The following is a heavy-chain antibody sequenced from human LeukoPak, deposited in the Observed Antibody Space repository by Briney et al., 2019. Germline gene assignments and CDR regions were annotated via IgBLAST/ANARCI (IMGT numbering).Heavy chain of an antibody. CDR1: GGSFSGYY. CDR2: INHSGST. D-gene: IGHD2-8*02. Sequence: PSETLSLTCAVYGGSFSGYYWSWIRQPPGKGLEWIGEINHSGSTNYNPSLKSRVTISVDTSKNQFSLKLSSVTAADTAVYYCARVDTVEAIGAFDIWVQGTMVSVSS. V-gene: IGHV4-34*01. J-gene: IGHJ3*02. CDR3: ARVDTVEAIGAFDI.